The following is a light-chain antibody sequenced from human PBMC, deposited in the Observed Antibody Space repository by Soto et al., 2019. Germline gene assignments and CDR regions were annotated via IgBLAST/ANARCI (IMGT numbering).Light chain of an antibody. CDR3: QQYYALWT. CDR1: QTISTR. V-gene: IGKV1-5*01. Sequence: DIQMTQSPSTLSASVGDRVTITCRASQTISTRLAWYQQKPGKAPKLLMYDASTLESGVSSRFSGRGSGTEFALTISSLQPDDFATYSCQQYYALWTFGPGTKVEIK. CDR2: DAS. J-gene: IGKJ1*01.